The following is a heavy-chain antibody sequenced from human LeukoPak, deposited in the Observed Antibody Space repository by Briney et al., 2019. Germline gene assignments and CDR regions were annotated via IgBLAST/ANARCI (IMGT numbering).Heavy chain of an antibody. CDR3: AREDGYNNNHY. Sequence: GGSLRLSCAASGFTFSSYGIHWVRQAPGKGLEWVTVIWYDGSNKYYADSVKGRFTISRDNSKNTLYLQMNSLRAEDTAVYYCAREDGYNNNHYWGQGTLVTVSS. J-gene: IGHJ4*02. V-gene: IGHV3-33*01. CDR1: GFTFSSYG. CDR2: IWYDGSNK. D-gene: IGHD5-24*01.